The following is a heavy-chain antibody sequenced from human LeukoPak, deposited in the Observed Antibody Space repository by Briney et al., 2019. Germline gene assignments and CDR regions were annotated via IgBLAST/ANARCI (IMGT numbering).Heavy chain of an antibody. CDR2: INHSGST. V-gene: IGHV4-34*01. J-gene: IGHJ3*02. CDR3: ARLAAGRAFDI. CDR1: GGSFSGYY. D-gene: IGHD6-13*01. Sequence: PSETLSLTCAVYGGSFSGYYWSWIRQPPGKGLEWIGEINHSGSTNYNPSLKGRVTISVDTSKNQFSLKLSSVTAADTAVYYCARLAAGRAFDIWGQGTMVTVSS.